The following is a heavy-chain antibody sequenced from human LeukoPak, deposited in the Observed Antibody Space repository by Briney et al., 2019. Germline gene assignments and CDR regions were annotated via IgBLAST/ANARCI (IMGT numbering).Heavy chain of an antibody. CDR1: GYTLTSYG. V-gene: IGHV1-18*01. D-gene: IGHD2-2*01. CDR2: ISAYNGNP. Sequence: ASVKVSCKASGYTLTSYGISWVRQAPGQGLEWMGWISAYNGNPSYAQKLQGRVTMTTDTSTSTAYMELRSLRSDDTAVYYCARDGRVGSTYGVKGSYMDVWGKGTTVTVSS. CDR3: ARDGRVGSTYGVKGSYMDV. J-gene: IGHJ6*03.